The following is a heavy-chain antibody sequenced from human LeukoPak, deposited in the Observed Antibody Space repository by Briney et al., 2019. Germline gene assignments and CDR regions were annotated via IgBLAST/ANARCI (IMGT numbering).Heavy chain of an antibody. J-gene: IGHJ5*02. CDR3: ARSPVVVPAAIHWFDP. CDR2: INHSGST. V-gene: IGHV4-34*01. CDR1: GGTFSGYY. D-gene: IGHD2-2*01. Sequence: SETLSLTCAVYGGTFSGYYWSWIRQPPGKGLEWIGEINHSGSTNYNPSLKSRVSISVATSKNQFSLKLSSVTAADTAVYYCARSPVVVPAAIHWFDPWGQGTLVTVSS.